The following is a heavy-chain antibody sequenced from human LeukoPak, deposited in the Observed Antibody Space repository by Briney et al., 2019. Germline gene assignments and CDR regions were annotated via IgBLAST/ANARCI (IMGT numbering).Heavy chain of an antibody. CDR2: IYYSGST. D-gene: IGHD2-2*01. CDR1: GGSISSYY. CDR3: ARDCSSTSCYSSGDYFDY. V-gene: IGHV4-59*01. Sequence: SETLSLTCTVSGGSISSYYWSWIRQPPGKGLEWIGYIYYSGSTNYNPSLKSRVTISVDTSKNQFSLKLSSVTAADTAVYYCARDCSSTSCYSSGDYFDYWGQGTLVTVSS. J-gene: IGHJ4*02.